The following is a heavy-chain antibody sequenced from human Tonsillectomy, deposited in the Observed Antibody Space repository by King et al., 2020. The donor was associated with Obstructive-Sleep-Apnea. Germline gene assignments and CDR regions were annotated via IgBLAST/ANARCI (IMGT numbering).Heavy chain of an antibody. CDR1: VGSISSSSYY. J-gene: IGHJ4*02. CDR3: SRVNIPGGIAVAGNRGRGYFDY. D-gene: IGHD6-19*01. Sequence: QLQESGPGLVKPSETLSLTCTVSVGSISSSSYYWGWIRQPPGKGLEWIGSIYYSGSTYYNPSLNSRVTISVDTSKNQFTLKLSSVTAAATAVYYCSRVNIPGGIAVAGNRGRGYFDYWGQGTLVTVSS. CDR2: IYYSGST. V-gene: IGHV4-39*06.